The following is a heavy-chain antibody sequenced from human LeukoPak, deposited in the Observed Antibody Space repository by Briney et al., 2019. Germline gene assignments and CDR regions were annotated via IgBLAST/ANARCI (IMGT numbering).Heavy chain of an antibody. Sequence: GRSLRLSCAASGFTFSNYAMSWVRQAPGQGLEGVSAITGGGSGVYYADSMKSRFTISRDNSKNTLYMQLNGLRAEDTAVYYCAKWGDYDVLTGYYVSDYWGQGTLVTVSS. V-gene: IGHV3-23*01. J-gene: IGHJ4*02. CDR3: AKWGDYDVLTGYYVSDY. CDR1: GFTFSNYA. CDR2: ITGGGSGV. D-gene: IGHD3-9*01.